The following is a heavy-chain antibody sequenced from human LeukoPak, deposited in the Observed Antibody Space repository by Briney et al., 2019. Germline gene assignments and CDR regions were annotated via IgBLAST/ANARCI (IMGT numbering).Heavy chain of an antibody. V-gene: IGHV1-18*01. J-gene: IGHJ4*02. CDR3: ARDRGLNYGDYFDY. CDR2: ISSTNGNT. D-gene: IGHD4-17*01. CDR1: GYTFKTYG. Sequence: ASVKVSCKASGYTFKTYGFHKIHWVRQAPGQGLEWMGCISSTNGNTNYAQKLQGRVTMTTDTSTSTAYMELRSLRSDDTAVYYCARDRGLNYGDYFDYWGQGTLVTVSS.